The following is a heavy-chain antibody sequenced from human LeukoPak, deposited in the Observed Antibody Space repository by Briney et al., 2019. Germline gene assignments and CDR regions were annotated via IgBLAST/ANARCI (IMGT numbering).Heavy chain of an antibody. Sequence: GSSVTVSCLPCVGTLHSYSIRRLRQDPGHRLEWVGGIIPIFGTANYAQKFQGRVTITADRSTSTAYMELSSLRSEDTAVYYCARDSKEPEYYYDSSGYYGPWGQGTLVTVSS. CDR1: VGTLHSYS. J-gene: IGHJ5*02. V-gene: IGHV1-69*06. CDR3: ARDSKEPEYYYDSSGYYGP. D-gene: IGHD3-22*01. CDR2: IIPIFGTA.